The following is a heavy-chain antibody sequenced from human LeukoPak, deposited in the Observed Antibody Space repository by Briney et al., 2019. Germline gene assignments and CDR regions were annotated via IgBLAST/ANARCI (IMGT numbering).Heavy chain of an antibody. D-gene: IGHD5-18*01. CDR2: IIPIFGTA. J-gene: IGHJ4*02. V-gene: IGHV1-69*01. Sequence: SVKVSCKASGGTFSSYAISWVRQAPGRGLEWMGGIIPIFGTANYAQKFQGRVTITADESTSTAYMELSSLRPEDTAVYYCARGTGTAMVNFDYWGQGTLVTVSS. CDR3: ARGTGTAMVNFDY. CDR1: GGTFSSYA.